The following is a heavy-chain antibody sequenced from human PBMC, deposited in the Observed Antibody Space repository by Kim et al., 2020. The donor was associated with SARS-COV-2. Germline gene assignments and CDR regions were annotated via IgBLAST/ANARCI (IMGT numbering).Heavy chain of an antibody. CDR3: ARRSYYHDSSGYYRNWFDP. CDR1: GYNFTNYW. D-gene: IGHD3-22*01. Sequence: GGSLRLSCKSSGYNFTNYWISWVRQMPGKGLEWMGRIDPSDSYTNYSPSFQGHVTISADNSISTAYLHWSSLKASDTAMYYCARRSYYHDSSGYYRNWFDPWGRGTLVAVSS. J-gene: IGHJ5*02. CDR2: IDPSDSYT. V-gene: IGHV5-10-1*01.